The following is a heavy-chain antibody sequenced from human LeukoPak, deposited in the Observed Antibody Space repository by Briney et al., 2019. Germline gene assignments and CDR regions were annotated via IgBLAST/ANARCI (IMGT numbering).Heavy chain of an antibody. CDR2: IYSSGST. CDR1: GFTFSDYY. D-gene: IGHD1-26*01. V-gene: IGHV4-59*04. J-gene: IGHJ4*02. Sequence: GSLRLSCAASGFTFSDYYMSWIRQPPGKGLEWIGSIYSSGSTYYNTSLQSRVTISIETSKNQISLRLKSVTAADTAMYYCAKSGGYGLIDYWGQGTLVTVSS. CDR3: AKSGGYGLIDY.